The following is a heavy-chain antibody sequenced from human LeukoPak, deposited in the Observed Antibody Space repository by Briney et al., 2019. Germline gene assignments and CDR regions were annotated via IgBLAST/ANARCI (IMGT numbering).Heavy chain of an antibody. CDR2: INHSGTT. CDR3: ARARKGSSRGYYYYYYMDV. V-gene: IGHV4-34*01. CDR1: GGSFSGYH. Sequence: SETLSLTCAVYGGSFSGYHWSWIRQPPGKGLEWIGEINHSGTTNYNPSLKSRVTISVDTSKNQFSLKLSSVTAADTAVYYCARARKGSSRGYYYYYYMDVWGKGTTVTVSS. D-gene: IGHD6-6*01. J-gene: IGHJ6*03.